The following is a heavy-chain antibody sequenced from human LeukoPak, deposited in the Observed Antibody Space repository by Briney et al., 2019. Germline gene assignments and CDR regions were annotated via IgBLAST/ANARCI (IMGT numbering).Heavy chain of an antibody. CDR2: ISSGGNTI. CDR1: GFTFSSYE. Sequence: GGSLRLSCAASGFTFSSYEMNWVRQAPGKELERVSYISSGGNTIYYADSVKGRFTISRDNAKNSLYLQMNSLRAEDTAIYFCARGYYDSSGYYRQGYWGQGTLVTVSS. D-gene: IGHD3-22*01. V-gene: IGHV3-48*03. CDR3: ARGYYDSSGYYRQGY. J-gene: IGHJ4*02.